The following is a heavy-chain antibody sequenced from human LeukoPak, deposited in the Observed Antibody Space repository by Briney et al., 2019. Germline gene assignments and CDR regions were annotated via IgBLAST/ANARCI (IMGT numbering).Heavy chain of an antibody. V-gene: IGHV1-18*01. CDR2: ISAYNANT. Sequence: ASVKVSCKASVYTFTSYAICWVRVAPGQGLEWMWCISAYNANTKYAQKVQGRVTMITDTSTNTAYMELRSLRSDDTAVYYCVRDGPDRRDGYDWDYWGQGTLVTVSS. D-gene: IGHD5-24*01. CDR3: VRDGPDRRDGYDWDY. J-gene: IGHJ4*02. CDR1: VYTFTSYA.